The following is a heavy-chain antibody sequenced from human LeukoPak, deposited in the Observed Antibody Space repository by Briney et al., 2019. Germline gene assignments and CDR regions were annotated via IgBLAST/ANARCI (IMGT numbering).Heavy chain of an antibody. CDR2: ISSSSGFL. V-gene: IGHV3-21*01. CDR3: ASDVRTTVN. D-gene: IGHD2/OR15-2a*01. CDR1: GLTFSTYS. Sequence: GGSLRLSCAASGLTFSTYSMNWVRQAPGKGLEWVSSISSSSGFLYYADSEKGRFTISRDNAENSLYLQMESLRAEDTAVYYCASDVRTTVNWGQGTLVTVSS. J-gene: IGHJ1*01.